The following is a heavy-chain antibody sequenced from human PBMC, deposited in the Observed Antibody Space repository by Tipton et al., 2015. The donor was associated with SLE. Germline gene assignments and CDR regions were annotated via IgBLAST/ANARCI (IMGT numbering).Heavy chain of an antibody. CDR3: GRGGSLLNWNYGGHFDL. CDR2: IFYRGTT. Sequence: TLSLTCTVSGGSISSSSYYWGWIRQPPGKGPEWIGSIFYRGTTFYNPSLQSRVTISEDTSKQQFSLKLTSLTAADTAVYYCGRGGSLLNWNYGGHFDLWGRGTLVTVSS. V-gene: IGHV4-39*07. CDR1: GGSISSSSYY. J-gene: IGHJ2*01. D-gene: IGHD1-7*01.